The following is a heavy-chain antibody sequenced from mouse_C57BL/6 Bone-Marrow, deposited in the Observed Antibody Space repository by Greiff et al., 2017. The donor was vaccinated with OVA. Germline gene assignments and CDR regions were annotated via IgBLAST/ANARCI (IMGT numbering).Heavy chain of an antibody. Sequence: QVQLQQPGAELVKPGASVKLSCKASGYTFTSYWMHWVKQRPGQGLEWIGMIHPNSGSTNYNEKFKSKATLTADKSSSTAYMQLRSLTSEDAAVYDCATPDGDYVGYAMDYWGQGTSVTVSS. J-gene: IGHJ4*01. CDR1: GYTFTSYW. V-gene: IGHV1-64*01. CDR2: IHPNSGST. D-gene: IGHD2-13*01. CDR3: ATPDGDYVGYAMDY.